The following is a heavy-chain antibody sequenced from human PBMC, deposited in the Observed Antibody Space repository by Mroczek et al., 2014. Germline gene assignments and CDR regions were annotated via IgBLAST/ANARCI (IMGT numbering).Heavy chain of an antibody. CDR2: INPNSGGT. J-gene: IGHJ4*02. D-gene: IGHD2-2*02. V-gene: IGHV1-2*02. CDR1: GYTFTGYY. CDR3: ARELGYCSSTSCYSGDY. Sequence: QVQLVQSGAEVKKPGASVKVSCKASGYTFTGYYMHWVRQAPGQGLEWMGWINPNSGGTNYAQKFQGRVAMTRDTSISTAYMELSRLRSDDTAVYYCARELGYCSSTSCYSGDYWGQGTPGHRLL.